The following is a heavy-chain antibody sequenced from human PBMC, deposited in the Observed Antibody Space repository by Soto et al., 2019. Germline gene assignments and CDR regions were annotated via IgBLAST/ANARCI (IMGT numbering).Heavy chain of an antibody. J-gene: IGHJ6*02. CDR3: EWQLHCGMDV. Sequence: QVQLVQSGAEVKKPGASVKVSCKASGYTFTSYGISWVRQARGQGLEWMGWISAYNGNTNYAQKLQDRVTMTTDTSTSTAYMELRSLRSVETAVYYFEWQLHCGMDVWGHGTTVTVSS. V-gene: IGHV1-18*04. CDR1: GYTFTSYG. CDR2: ISAYNGNT. D-gene: IGHD5-12*01.